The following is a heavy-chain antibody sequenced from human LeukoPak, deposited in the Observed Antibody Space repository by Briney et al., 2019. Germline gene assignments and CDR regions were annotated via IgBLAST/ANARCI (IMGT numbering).Heavy chain of an antibody. CDR2: ISGQNGNT. V-gene: IGHV1-18*01. CDR3: ARDLAAVGNPLDY. J-gene: IGHJ4*02. D-gene: IGHD6-13*01. Sequence: EASVKVSCKASGYTFTSYGISWVRQAPGQGLEWMGWISGQNGNTNYLQKYRGRVTMTIDTPTNTAYMELRSLRSDDTAVYYCARDLAAVGNPLDYWGQGTLVIVSS. CDR1: GYTFTSYG.